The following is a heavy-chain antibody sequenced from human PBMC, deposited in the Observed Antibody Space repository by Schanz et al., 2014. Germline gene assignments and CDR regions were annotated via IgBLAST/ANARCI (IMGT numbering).Heavy chain of an antibody. D-gene: IGHD3-16*01. CDR1: RFAFSNCG. J-gene: IGHJ6*02. CDR3: AKALKPYIASRNGLDV. CDR2: IRYDASNE. Sequence: QAQLVESGGGVVQPGGSLRLSCAASRFAFSNCGMHWVRQAPGKGLEWVAFIRYDASNEYYADSVKVRFTISRDNSKTTLYLQMNSLRPDDTAVYYCAKALKPYIASRNGLDVWGHGTTVTVSS. V-gene: IGHV3-30*02.